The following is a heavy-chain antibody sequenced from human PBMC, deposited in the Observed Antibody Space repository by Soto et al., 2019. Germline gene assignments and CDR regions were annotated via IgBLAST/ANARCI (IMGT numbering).Heavy chain of an antibody. Sequence: LRLSCAASGFTVSSKYMSWVRQAPGKGLEWVSLIQSGGATYYADSVKGRFTISRDNSKNTLHLQMNSLRAEDTAVYYCARGGPYLAAALDYWGQGALVTAPQ. CDR3: ARGGPYLAAALDY. CDR2: IQSGGAT. D-gene: IGHD6-13*01. V-gene: IGHV3-66*01. CDR1: GFTVSSKY. J-gene: IGHJ4*02.